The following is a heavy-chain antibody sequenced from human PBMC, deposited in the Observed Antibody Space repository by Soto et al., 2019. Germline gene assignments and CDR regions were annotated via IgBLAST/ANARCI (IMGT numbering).Heavy chain of an antibody. J-gene: IGHJ6*03. Sequence: PGGSLRLSCAASGFTFSSYAMSWVRQAPGKGLEWVSAISGSGGSTYYADSVKGRFTISRDNSKNTLYLQMNSLRAEDTAVYYCAKGAEQLVESRYYYYYYYMDVWGKGTTVTVSS. D-gene: IGHD6-6*01. CDR2: ISGSGGST. CDR3: AKGAEQLVESRYYYYYYYMDV. CDR1: GFTFSSYA. V-gene: IGHV3-23*01.